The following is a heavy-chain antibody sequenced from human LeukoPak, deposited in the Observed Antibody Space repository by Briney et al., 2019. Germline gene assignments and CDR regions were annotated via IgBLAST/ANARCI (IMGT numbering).Heavy chain of an antibody. CDR3: ARQGLQQLLPGSNF. D-gene: IGHD6-13*01. CDR2: IYYSGAT. Sequence: PSETLSLTCTVSGGSISSTSYYWGCIRQAPGKGLEWLASIYYSGATYYNPSLKSRLTVSGDTSNNRFSLELTSVTAADTAVYYCARQGLQQLLPGSNFWGQGTLVTVSS. CDR1: GGSISSTSYY. V-gene: IGHV4-39*01. J-gene: IGHJ4*02.